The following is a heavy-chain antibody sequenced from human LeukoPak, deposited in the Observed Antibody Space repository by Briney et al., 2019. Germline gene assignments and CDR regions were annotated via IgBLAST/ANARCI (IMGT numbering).Heavy chain of an antibody. V-gene: IGHV3-53*01. Sequence: GGSLRLSCAASGFTVSSNYMSWVRQAPGKGLEWVSVIYSGGSTYYADSVKGRFTISRDNSKNTLYLQMNSLRAEDTAVYYCARAVVVVTAIHFDYWGQGTLVTVSS. D-gene: IGHD2-21*02. J-gene: IGHJ4*02. CDR1: GFTVSSNY. CDR3: ARAVVVVTAIHFDY. CDR2: IYSGGST.